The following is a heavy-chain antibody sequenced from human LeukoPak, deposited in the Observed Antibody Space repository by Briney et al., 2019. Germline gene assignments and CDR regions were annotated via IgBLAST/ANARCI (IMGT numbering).Heavy chain of an antibody. CDR2: IWYDGSNK. D-gene: IGHD6-19*01. Sequence: PGRSLRLSCTASGFTFSSYGMHWVRQAPGKGLEWVAVIWYDGSNKYYADSVKGRFTISRDNSKNTLYLQMNSLRAEDTAVYYCARDAVADLNYYYYYMDVWGKGTTVTVSS. CDR3: ARDAVADLNYYYYYMDV. J-gene: IGHJ6*03. CDR1: GFTFSSYG. V-gene: IGHV3-33*01.